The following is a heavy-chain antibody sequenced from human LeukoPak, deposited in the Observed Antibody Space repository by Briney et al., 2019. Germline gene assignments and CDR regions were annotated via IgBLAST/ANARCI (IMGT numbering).Heavy chain of an antibody. CDR1: GFTFTNYA. J-gene: IGHJ4*02. V-gene: IGHV1-3*01. Sequence: ASVKVSCKASGFTFTNYAIQWVRQAPGQRLEWMGWINAGNGKTKYSQKFQGRVTITRDTSANTAYMELSSLRSEDTAVYYCARDGGWLQFTYFDYWGQGTLVTVSS. CDR2: INAGNGKT. D-gene: IGHD5-24*01. CDR3: ARDGGWLQFTYFDY.